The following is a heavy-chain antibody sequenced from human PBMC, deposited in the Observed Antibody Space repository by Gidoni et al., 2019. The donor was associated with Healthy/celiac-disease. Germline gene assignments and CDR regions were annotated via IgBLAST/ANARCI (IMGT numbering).Heavy chain of an antibody. D-gene: IGHD3-3*01. CDR3: ARDYPPLFGVVIPYYYYGMDV. Sequence: EVQLVESGGGLVKPGGSLRPSCAASGFTFSSYSMNWVRQAPGKGLEWVSSISSSSSSIYYADSVKGRFTISRDNAKNSLYLQMNSLRAEDTAVYYCARDYPPLFGVVIPYYYYGMDVWGQGTTVTVSS. CDR1: GFTFSSYS. CDR2: ISSSSSSI. V-gene: IGHV3-21*01. J-gene: IGHJ6*02.